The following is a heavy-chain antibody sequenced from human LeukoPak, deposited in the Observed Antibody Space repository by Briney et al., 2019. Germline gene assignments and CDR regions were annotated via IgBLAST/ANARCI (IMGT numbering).Heavy chain of an antibody. D-gene: IGHD1-7*01. V-gene: IGHV1-69*05. Sequence: SVNVSCQASGGSFSSYSISWVRQAPGQGREWIGVIIPIFGTANYEQKFHGRVTITTDESTSTAYMELSSLRSEDTAVYYCARAPYNWNYEPNYYYYMDVWGKGTTVTVSS. CDR2: IIPIFGTA. J-gene: IGHJ6*03. CDR1: GGSFSSYS. CDR3: ARAPYNWNYEPNYYYYMDV.